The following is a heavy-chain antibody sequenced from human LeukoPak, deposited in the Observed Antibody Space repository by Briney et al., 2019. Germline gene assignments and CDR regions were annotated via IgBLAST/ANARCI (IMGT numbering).Heavy chain of an antibody. Sequence: GESLKISCKGSGYSFTSYWIGWVSQMPGKGLEWMGIIYPGDSDTRYSPSFQGQVTISADKSINTAYLQWSSLRASDTAMYYCAREARSSSNFDYWGQGTLVTVSS. CDR2: IYPGDSDT. D-gene: IGHD6-6*01. J-gene: IGHJ4*02. V-gene: IGHV5-51*01. CDR3: AREARSSSNFDY. CDR1: GYSFTSYW.